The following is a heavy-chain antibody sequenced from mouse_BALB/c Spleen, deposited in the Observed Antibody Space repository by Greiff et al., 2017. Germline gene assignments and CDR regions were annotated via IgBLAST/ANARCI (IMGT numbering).Heavy chain of an antibody. CDR2: ISYDGSN. Sequence: EVQLQESGPGLVKPPQSLSLTCSVTGYSITSGYYWNWIRQFPGNKLEWMGYISYDGSNNYNPSLKNRISITRDTSKNQFFLKLNSVTTEDTATYYCAREGFQNLFAYWGQGTLVTVSA. J-gene: IGHJ3*01. CDR1: GYSITSGYY. CDR3: AREGFQNLFAY. V-gene: IGHV3-6*02.